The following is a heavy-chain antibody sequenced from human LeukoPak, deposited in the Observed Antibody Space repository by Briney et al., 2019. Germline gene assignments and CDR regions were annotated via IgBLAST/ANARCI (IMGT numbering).Heavy chain of an antibody. Sequence: ASVKVSCKASGGTFSSYAISWVRQAPGQGLEWMGGIIPIFGTANYAQKFQGRVTITTDESTSTAYMELSSLRSEDTAVYYCATDVAYDFWSGYYRYWGQGTLVTVSS. V-gene: IGHV1-69*05. CDR1: GGTFSSYA. CDR3: ATDVAYDFWSGYYRY. CDR2: IIPIFGTA. D-gene: IGHD3-3*01. J-gene: IGHJ4*02.